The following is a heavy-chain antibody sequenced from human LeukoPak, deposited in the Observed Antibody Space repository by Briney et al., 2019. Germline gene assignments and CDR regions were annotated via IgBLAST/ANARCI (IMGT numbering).Heavy chain of an antibody. J-gene: IGHJ4*02. Sequence: GGSLRLSCAASGFTFSSHWMHWVRQAPGKGLVWVSRINGDGSNTTYADSVKGRFTISRDNAKNTLYLQMNSLRAEDTAVYYCAKGKVSDSWGQGTLVTVSS. CDR2: INGDGSNT. CDR3: AKGKVSDS. V-gene: IGHV3-74*03. CDR1: GFTFSSHW. D-gene: IGHD3-10*01.